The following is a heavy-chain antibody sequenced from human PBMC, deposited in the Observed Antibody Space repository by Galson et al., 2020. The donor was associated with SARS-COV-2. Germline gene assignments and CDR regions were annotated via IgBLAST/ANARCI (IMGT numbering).Heavy chain of an antibody. Sequence: SVKVSCKASGFTFTSSAVQWVRQARGQRLEWIGWIVVGSGNTNYAQKFQERVNITRDMSTSTAYMELSSLRSEDTAVYYCAAPNCSSTSCYDAFDIWGQGTMVTVSS. CDR1: GFTFTSSA. J-gene: IGHJ3*02. V-gene: IGHV1-58*01. CDR3: AAPNCSSTSCYDAFDI. CDR2: IVVGSGNT. D-gene: IGHD2-2*01.